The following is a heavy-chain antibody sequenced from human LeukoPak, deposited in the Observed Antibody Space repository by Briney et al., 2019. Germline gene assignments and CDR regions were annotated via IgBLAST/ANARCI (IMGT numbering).Heavy chain of an antibody. D-gene: IGHD2-21*01. CDR1: GFTFSSYG. CDR2: ISGSGGST. V-gene: IGHV3-23*01. J-gene: IGHJ4*02. CDR3: AKLCLWRDCGGDSFHFY. Sequence: PGGSLRLSCAASGFTFSSYGMSWVRQAPGKGLEWVSAISGSGGSTYYADSVKGRLTISRDNSKNTLYLQMNSLRAEDTAVYYCAKLCLWRDCGGDSFHFYWGQGTLVTVSS.